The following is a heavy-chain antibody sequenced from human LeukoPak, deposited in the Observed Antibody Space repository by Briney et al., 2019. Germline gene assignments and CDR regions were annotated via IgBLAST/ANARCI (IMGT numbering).Heavy chain of an antibody. J-gene: IGHJ4*02. Sequence: GASVKVSCKASGSTFNNFVVSWVRQAPGQGLEWVGWINPHSLSTRYAEKVQGRVTMTTATSTTTVYMQLRGLTSDDTAVYFCARGQTLYYWGQGTPVTVSS. CDR2: INPHSLST. D-gene: IGHD4-23*01. CDR3: ARGQTLYY. CDR1: GSTFNNFV. V-gene: IGHV1-18*01.